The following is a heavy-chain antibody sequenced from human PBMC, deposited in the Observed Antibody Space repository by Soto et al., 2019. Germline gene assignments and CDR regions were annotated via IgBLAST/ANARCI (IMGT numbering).Heavy chain of an antibody. J-gene: IGHJ5*02. D-gene: IGHD6-13*01. V-gene: IGHV1-46*01. CDR2: INPSGGST. Sequence: ASVKVSCKASGYTFTSYYMHWVRQAPGQGLEWMGIINPSGGSTSYAQKFQGRVTMTRDTSTSTVYMELSSLRSEDTAVYYCARDPRKSNRAAAGFNWFDPWGQGTLVTVSS. CDR3: ARDPRKSNRAAAGFNWFDP. CDR1: GYTFTSYY.